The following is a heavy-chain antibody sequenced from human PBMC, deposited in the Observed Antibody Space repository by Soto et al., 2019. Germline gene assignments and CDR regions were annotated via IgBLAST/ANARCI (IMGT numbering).Heavy chain of an antibody. J-gene: IGHJ3*02. D-gene: IGHD2-15*01. V-gene: IGHV3-23*01. CDR2: ISGSGGST. CDR3: AKDPGLAGAFDI. CDR1: GFTFSSYA. Sequence: ASVKVSCAASGFTFSSYAMSWVRQAPGKGLEWVSAISGSGGSTYYADSVKGRFTISRDNSKNTLYLQMNSLRAEDTAVYYCAKDPGLAGAFDIWGQGTMVTVSS.